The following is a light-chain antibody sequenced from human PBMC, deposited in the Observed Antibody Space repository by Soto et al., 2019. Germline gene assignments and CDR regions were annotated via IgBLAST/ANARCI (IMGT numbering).Light chain of an antibody. J-gene: IGLJ3*02. CDR2: EDN. CDR1: SGSIASNY. Sequence: NFTLTQPHSVSESPGKTVTISCTRSSGSIASNYVQWYQQRPGSAPTTVIYEDNQRPSGVPDRFSGSIDSSSNSASLTISRLKTEDEADYYCQSYHSSNVVFGGGTQLTVL. V-gene: IGLV6-57*04. CDR3: QSYHSSNVV.